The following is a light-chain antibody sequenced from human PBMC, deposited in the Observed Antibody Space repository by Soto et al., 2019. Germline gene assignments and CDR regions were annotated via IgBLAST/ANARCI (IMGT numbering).Light chain of an antibody. Sequence: DIQMTQSPSSLSASVGERVTITCRASQSISTYLNWYQQKPGKAPKVLIYAASSLQSGVPSRFSGSGSETDFTLTISRLQPEDFATYYCQQLNTYPLTFGPGTKVDIK. V-gene: IGKV1-39*01. J-gene: IGKJ3*01. CDR1: QSISTY. CDR3: QQLNTYPLT. CDR2: AAS.